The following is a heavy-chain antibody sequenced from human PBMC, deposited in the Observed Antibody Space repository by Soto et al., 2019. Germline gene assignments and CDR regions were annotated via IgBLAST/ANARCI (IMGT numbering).Heavy chain of an antibody. V-gene: IGHV1-8*01. J-gene: IGHJ5*02. CDR3: ARDLLCKYYYASGSYWGRNWFDP. CDR2: MNPNSGNT. CDR1: GYTFTSYD. Sequence: ASVKVSCKASGYTFTSYDINWVRQATGQGLEWMGWMNPNSGNTGYAKKFQGRSTMTRNTSISIAYMELSSLRSEDTAVYCRARDLLCKYYYASGSYWGRNWFDPWGQGTLVTVSS. D-gene: IGHD3-10*01.